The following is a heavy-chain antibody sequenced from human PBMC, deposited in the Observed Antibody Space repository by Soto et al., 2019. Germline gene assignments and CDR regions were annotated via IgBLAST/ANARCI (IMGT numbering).Heavy chain of an antibody. CDR3: ARDIPYYYDSSGYSLSPFDS. J-gene: IGHJ4*02. V-gene: IGHV1-18*01. D-gene: IGHD3-22*01. CDR1: GYTFTSYG. Sequence: QVQLVQSGAEVKKPGASVKVSCKASGYTFTSYGISWVRQAPGQGLEWMGGISAYNGNTNYAPKLQGRVTMTTDTATSTAYMELRSLRSDDTAVYYCARDIPYYYDSSGYSLSPFDSWGQGTLVTVSS. CDR2: ISAYNGNT.